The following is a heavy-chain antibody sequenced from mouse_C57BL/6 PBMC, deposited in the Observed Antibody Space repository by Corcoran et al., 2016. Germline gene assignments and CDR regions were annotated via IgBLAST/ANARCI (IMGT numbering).Heavy chain of an antibody. D-gene: IGHD1-1*01. CDR2: IDPANGNT. Sequence: EVQLQQSVAELVRPGASVKLSCTASGFNIKNTYMHWVKQRPEQGLEWIGRIDPANGNTKYAPKFQGKATITADTSSNTAYLQLSSPTSEDTAIYYCAFYYGSSYWYFDVWGTGTTVTVSS. CDR3: AFYYGSSYWYFDV. V-gene: IGHV14-3*01. CDR1: GFNIKNTY. J-gene: IGHJ1*03.